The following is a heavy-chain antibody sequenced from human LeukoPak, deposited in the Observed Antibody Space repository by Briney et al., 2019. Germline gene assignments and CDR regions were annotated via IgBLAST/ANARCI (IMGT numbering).Heavy chain of an antibody. CDR3: ANPGSSSSRVVDY. CDR2: ISGSGGST. J-gene: IGHJ4*02. V-gene: IGHV3-23*01. CDR1: GFIFSSYA. Sequence: GGSLRLSCAASGFIFSSYAMSWVRQAPGKGLEWVSAISGSGGSTYYADSVKGRFTISRDNSKNTLYLQMNSLRAEDTAVYYCANPGSSSSRVVDYWGQGTLVTVSS. D-gene: IGHD6-6*01.